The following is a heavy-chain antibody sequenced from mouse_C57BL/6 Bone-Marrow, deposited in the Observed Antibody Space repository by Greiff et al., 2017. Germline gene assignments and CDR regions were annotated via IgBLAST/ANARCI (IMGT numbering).Heavy chain of an antibody. Sequence: QVQLQQPGAELVRPGSSVKLSCKASGYTFTSYWMHWVKQRPIQGLEWIGNIDPSDSETHYNQKFKDKATLTVDKSSSTAYMQRCSLTSEESAVYYCARQGVAYWGQGTLVTVSA. V-gene: IGHV1-52*01. CDR1: GYTFTSYW. CDR2: IDPSDSET. J-gene: IGHJ3*01. CDR3: ARQGVAY.